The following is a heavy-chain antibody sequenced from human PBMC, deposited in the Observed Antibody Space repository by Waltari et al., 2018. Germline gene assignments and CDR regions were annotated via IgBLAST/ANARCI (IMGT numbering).Heavy chain of an antibody. D-gene: IGHD1-1*01. CDR2: IMCSGGST. Sequence: EVQLLESGGGLVQPGGSLRLSCAASGFTFSSYAMSWVRQAPGKGLEWVSAIMCSGGSTYYADSVKGRFTISRDNSKNTLYLQMNSLRAEDTAVYYCAKDMDVMERQPNYFDYWGQGTLVTVSS. V-gene: IGHV3-23*01. J-gene: IGHJ4*02. CDR3: AKDMDVMERQPNYFDY. CDR1: GFTFSSYA.